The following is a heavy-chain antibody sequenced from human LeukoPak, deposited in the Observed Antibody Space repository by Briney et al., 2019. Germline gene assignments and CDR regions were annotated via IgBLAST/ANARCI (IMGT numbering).Heavy chain of an antibody. Sequence: GESLKISCKGSGYSFTSYWIGWVRQMPGKGLEWMGIIYPGDSDTRYNPSFQGQVTISADKSISTAYLQWSSLKASDTAMYYCARRAPTLDYDFWSGSMDVWGKGTTVTVSS. CDR3: ARRAPTLDYDFWSGSMDV. D-gene: IGHD3-3*01. CDR1: GYSFTSYW. V-gene: IGHV5-51*01. CDR2: IYPGDSDT. J-gene: IGHJ6*03.